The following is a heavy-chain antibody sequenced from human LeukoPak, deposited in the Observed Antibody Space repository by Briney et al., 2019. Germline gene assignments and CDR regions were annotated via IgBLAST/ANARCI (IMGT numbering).Heavy chain of an antibody. Sequence: GGSLRLSCAASGFTFSSYAMSWVRQAPGKGLEWVSAISGSGGSTYYADSVKGRFTISRDNSKNTLYLQMNSLRAEDTAVYYCARAVVVPAAIRRFWFDPWGQGTLVTVSS. CDR1: GFTFSSYA. V-gene: IGHV3-23*01. D-gene: IGHD2-2*01. CDR2: ISGSGGST. CDR3: ARAVVVPAAIRRFWFDP. J-gene: IGHJ5*02.